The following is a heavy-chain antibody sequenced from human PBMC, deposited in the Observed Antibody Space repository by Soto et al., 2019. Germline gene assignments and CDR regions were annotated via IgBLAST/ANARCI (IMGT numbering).Heavy chain of an antibody. CDR1: GYSINSGYY. V-gene: IGHV4-38-2*01. CDR2: VYQSGCT. D-gene: IGHD2-2*01. Sequence: QVQLQESGPGLVKPSETLYLTCAVSGYSINSGYYWAWIRQPPEKGLEWIGSVYQSGCTYYNPSLKSRVTISVDTSKKRFSLKVRSVTAADTATYYCAVGYCGTASCAREYFHHWGQGTLVTVSS. J-gene: IGHJ1*01. CDR3: AVGYCGTASCAREYFHH.